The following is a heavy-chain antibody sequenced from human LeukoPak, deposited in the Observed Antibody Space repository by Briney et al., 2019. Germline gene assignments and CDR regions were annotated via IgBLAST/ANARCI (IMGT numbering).Heavy chain of an antibody. CDR2: ISSSGSTI. V-gene: IGHV3-48*03. CDR1: GFTFSSYE. J-gene: IGHJ3*02. D-gene: IGHD6-13*01. Sequence: PGGSLRLSCAASGFTFSSYEMNWVRQAPGKGLEWVSYISSSGSTIYYADSVKGRFTISRDNAKNSLYLQMNSLRAEDTAVYFCARGGSIAAAGIAFDIWGQGTMVTVYS. CDR3: ARGGSIAAAGIAFDI.